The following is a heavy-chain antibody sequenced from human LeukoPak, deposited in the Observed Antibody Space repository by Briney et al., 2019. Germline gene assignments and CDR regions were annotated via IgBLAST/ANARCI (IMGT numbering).Heavy chain of an antibody. V-gene: IGHV4-59*01. D-gene: IGHD1-26*01. CDR2: IYYSGST. CDR3: ARDDPSIVGATENAFDI. Sequence: SETLSLTCTVSGGSISSYYWSWIRQPPGKGLEWIGYIYYSGSTNYNPPLKSRVTISVDTSKNQFSLKLSSVTAADTAVYYCARDDPSIVGATENAFDIWGQGTMVTVSS. J-gene: IGHJ3*02. CDR1: GGSISSYY.